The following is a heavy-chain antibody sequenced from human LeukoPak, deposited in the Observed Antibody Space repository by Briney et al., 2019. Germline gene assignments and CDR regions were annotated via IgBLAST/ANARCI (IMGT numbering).Heavy chain of an antibody. V-gene: IGHV1-18*01. Sequence: ASVKVSCKASGYTFTSYGISWVRQAPGQGLEWMGWISAYNGNTNYAQKLQGRVTMTTDTSTSTAYMELRSLRSDDTAVYYCARATTILGVVILPYYFDYWGQGTLVTVSS. CDR3: ARATTILGVVILPYYFDY. CDR1: GYTFTSYG. D-gene: IGHD3-3*01. CDR2: ISAYNGNT. J-gene: IGHJ4*02.